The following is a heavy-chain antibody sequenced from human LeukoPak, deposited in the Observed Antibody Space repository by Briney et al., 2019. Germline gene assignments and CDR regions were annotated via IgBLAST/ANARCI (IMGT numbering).Heavy chain of an antibody. CDR2: VYTSGST. V-gene: IGHV4-4*09. CDR1: GGSISGGY. Sequence: SETLSLTCTVSGGSISGGYWSWIRQPPGRGLEWIGYVYTSGSTNYNPALKSRVTISVDTSKSQFALKLSSVTAADTAVYYCAKSYFDYSTYYSYYFTLWGQGALVTVSS. D-gene: IGHD4-11*01. CDR3: AKSYFDYSTYYSYYFTL. J-gene: IGHJ4*02.